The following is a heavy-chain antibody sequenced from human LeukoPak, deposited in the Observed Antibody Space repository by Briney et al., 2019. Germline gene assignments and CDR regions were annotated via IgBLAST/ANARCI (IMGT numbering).Heavy chain of an antibody. CDR2: IYFTGNYI. Sequence: PGGSLGLSCVTSGFTFSRYSMRWVRQAPGKGLEWVSSIYFTGNYISYADSVKGRFTISRDNAKNSLYLQMNSLRAEDTAVYYCAREFSTVGNFDYWGQGTLVAVSS. J-gene: IGHJ4*02. CDR1: GFTFSRYS. D-gene: IGHD3-3*02. CDR3: AREFSTVGNFDY. V-gene: IGHV3-21*01.